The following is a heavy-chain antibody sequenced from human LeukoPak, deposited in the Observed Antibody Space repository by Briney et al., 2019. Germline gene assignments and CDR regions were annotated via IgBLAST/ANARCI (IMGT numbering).Heavy chain of an antibody. D-gene: IGHD3-3*01. CDR1: GASISGSGYY. CDR2: INHSGST. CDR3: ARQTGVGLFILP. J-gene: IGHJ4*02. Sequence: SETLSLTCTVSGASISGSGYYWSWIRQPPGKGLEWIGEINHSGSTNYNPSLKSRVTISVDTSKNQFSLKLSSVTAADTAVYYCARQTGVGLFILPGGQGTLVTVSS. V-gene: IGHV4-39*01.